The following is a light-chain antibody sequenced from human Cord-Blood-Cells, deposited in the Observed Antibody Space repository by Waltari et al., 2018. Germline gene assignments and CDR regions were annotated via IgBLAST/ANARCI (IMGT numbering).Light chain of an antibody. CDR3: QQYDNLPPYS. V-gene: IGKV1-33*01. CDR2: DAS. J-gene: IGKJ2*03. Sequence: DIQMSQSPSSLSASVGDRVTITCQASPDISHYLNWYQQKPGKAPKLLIYDASNLETGVPSRFSGSGSGTDFTFTISSLQPEDIATYYCQQYDNLPPYSFGQGTKLEIK. CDR1: PDISHY.